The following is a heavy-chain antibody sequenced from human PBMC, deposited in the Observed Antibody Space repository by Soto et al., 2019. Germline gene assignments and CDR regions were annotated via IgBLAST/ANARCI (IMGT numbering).Heavy chain of an antibody. V-gene: IGHV4-59*01. Sequence: SETLSLTCTVSGGSISSYYWSWIRQPPGKGLEWIGYIYYSGSTNYNPSLKSRVTISVDTSKNQFSLKLSSVTAADTAVYYCARNPLLLWFNFDYWGQGTLVNVSS. CDR2: IYYSGST. D-gene: IGHD3-10*01. CDR3: ARNPLLLWFNFDY. J-gene: IGHJ4*02. CDR1: GGSISSYY.